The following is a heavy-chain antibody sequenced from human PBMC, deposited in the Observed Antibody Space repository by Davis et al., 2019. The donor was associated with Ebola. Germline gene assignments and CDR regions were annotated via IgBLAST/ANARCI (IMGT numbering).Heavy chain of an antibody. CDR3: ARVVFVAGATPTWYFDL. Sequence: MPSETLSLTCAVSGDSISSSNWWSWVRQPPGKGLEWIGEINHSGSTNYNPSLKSRVTISVDTSKNQFSLKLSSVTAADTAVYYCARVVFVAGATPTWYFDLWGRGTLVTVSP. CDR2: INHSGST. J-gene: IGHJ2*01. V-gene: IGHV4-4*02. CDR1: GDSISSSNW. D-gene: IGHD2-15*01.